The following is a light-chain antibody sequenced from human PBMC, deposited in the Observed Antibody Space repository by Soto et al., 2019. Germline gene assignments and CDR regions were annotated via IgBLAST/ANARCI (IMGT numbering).Light chain of an antibody. Sequence: DIQSTQSPSTLSGSVGDRVTITCRASQTISSWLAWYQQKPGKAPKLLIYDASSLESGVPSRFSGSGSGTEFTLTISSLQPDDFATYDCQQYNSYSWAFGQGTKVDI. V-gene: IGKV1-5*01. J-gene: IGKJ1*01. CDR2: DAS. CDR3: QQYNSYSWA. CDR1: QTISSW.